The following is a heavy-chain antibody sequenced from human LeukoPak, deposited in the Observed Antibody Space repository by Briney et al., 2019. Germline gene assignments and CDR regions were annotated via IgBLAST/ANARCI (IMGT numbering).Heavy chain of an antibody. CDR2: IWHDGSNK. D-gene: IGHD7-27*01. CDR3: AKDGDAGTSYYFYYMDV. Sequence: GGSLRLSCAASGFTFSNYAMSWVRQAPGKGLEWVAVIWHDGSNKYYADSVQGRFTISRDSSKNTLYLQMNSLRAEDTAVYYCAKDGDAGTSYYFYYMDVWGKGTTVTVSS. V-gene: IGHV3-33*06. J-gene: IGHJ6*03. CDR1: GFTFSNYA.